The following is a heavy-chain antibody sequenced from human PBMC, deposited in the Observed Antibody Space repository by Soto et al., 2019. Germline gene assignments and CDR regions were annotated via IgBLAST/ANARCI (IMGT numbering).Heavy chain of an antibody. Sequence: GESLKISCQGSGYSFSNYWIAWVRQLPGKGLEWMGIIYTGDSKTRYSPSFRGQVTISADNSISTAYLQWHSLKASDTAMYYCARHPSYSDNSGYYYGDYWGQGTLVTVSS. CDR2: IYTGDSKT. CDR1: GYSFSNYW. D-gene: IGHD3-22*01. J-gene: IGHJ4*02. CDR3: ARHPSYSDNSGYYYGDY. V-gene: IGHV5-51*01.